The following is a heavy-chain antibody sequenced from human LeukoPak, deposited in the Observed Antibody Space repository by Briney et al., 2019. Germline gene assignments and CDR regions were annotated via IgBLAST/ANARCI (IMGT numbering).Heavy chain of an antibody. CDR2: ISSSSSYI. CDR3: ARDLYYDSLLGY. Sequence: GGSLRLSCAASGFTFRSYSMNSVRQAPGKGLEWVSSISSSSSYIYYADSVKGRFTISRDNAKNSLYLQMNSRRAEDTAVYYCARDLYYDSLLGYWGQGTLVTVSS. D-gene: IGHD3-22*01. V-gene: IGHV3-21*01. J-gene: IGHJ4*02. CDR1: GFTFRSYS.